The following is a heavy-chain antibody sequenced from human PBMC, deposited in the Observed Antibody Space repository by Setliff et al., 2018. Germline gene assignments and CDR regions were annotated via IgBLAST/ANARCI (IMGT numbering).Heavy chain of an antibody. V-gene: IGHV4-34*12. J-gene: IGHJ4*02. CDR1: GGSFSGYY. Sequence: SETLSLTCAVYGGSFSGYYWSWIRQPPGKRLEWIGEIIHSGSTNYNPSIKSRVTISMDTSKNQFSLKVPSVTAADTAVYYCARSFSRSGKFLLDYWGQGALVTVSS. CDR2: IIHSGST. CDR3: ARSFSRSGKFLLDY. D-gene: IGHD1-26*01.